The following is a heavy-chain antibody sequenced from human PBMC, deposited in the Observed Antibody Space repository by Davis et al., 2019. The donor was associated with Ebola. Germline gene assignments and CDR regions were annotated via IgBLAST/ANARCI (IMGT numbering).Heavy chain of an antibody. CDR3: ARGSPRRWEEPEH. CDR1: GITFNGYA. J-gene: IGHJ4*02. V-gene: IGHV3-23*01. D-gene: IGHD1-26*01. CDR2: ISNDARYT. Sequence: GESLKISCAGSGITFNGYALSWVRQAPGKGLQWVSLISNDARYTYYADSVKDRFTISRDNSKNMLYLQMNSLRDEDTAVYYCARGSPRRWEEPEHWGQGTLIIVSP.